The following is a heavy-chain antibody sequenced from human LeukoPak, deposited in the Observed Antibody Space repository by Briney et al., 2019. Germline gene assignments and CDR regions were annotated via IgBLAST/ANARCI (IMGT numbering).Heavy chain of an antibody. CDR1: GFTVSSNY. CDR3: AISSGWTHYFDY. Sequence: PGGSLRLSCAASGFTVSSNYMSWVRQAPGKGLEWVSVIYSGGWTNYADSVKGRFTISRDNSKNTLYLQMNSLRAEDTAVYYCAISSGWTHYFDYWGQGTLVTVSS. D-gene: IGHD6-19*01. J-gene: IGHJ4*02. CDR2: IYSGGWT. V-gene: IGHV3-66*01.